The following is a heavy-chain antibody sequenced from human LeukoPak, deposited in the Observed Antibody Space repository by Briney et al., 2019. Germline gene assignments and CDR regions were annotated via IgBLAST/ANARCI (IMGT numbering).Heavy chain of an antibody. J-gene: IGHJ5*02. V-gene: IGHV4-59*01. CDR3: ARGQFSVYDWFDP. CDR2: IYYSGST. Sequence: SETLSLTCTVSGGSISSYYWSWIRQPPGKGLEGIGYIYYSGSTNYNPSLKSRVTISVDKSKNQFSLKLSSVTAADTAVYYCARGQFSVYDWFDPWGQGTLVTVSS. D-gene: IGHD2-8*01. CDR1: GGSISSYY.